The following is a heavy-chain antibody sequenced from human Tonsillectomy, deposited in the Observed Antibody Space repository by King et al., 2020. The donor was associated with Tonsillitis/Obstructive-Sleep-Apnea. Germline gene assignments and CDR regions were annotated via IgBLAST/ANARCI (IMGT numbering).Heavy chain of an antibody. CDR3: ANVLGSGYSSTVTQN. D-gene: IGHD6-13*01. CDR1: GFTFSSYA. Sequence: VQLVESGGGLVQPGGSLRLSCAASGFTFSSYAMSWVRQAPGKGLEWVSAISGSGGSTYYADSVKGRFTISRDNSKNTLYLQMNSLRAEDTAVYYYANVLGSGYSSTVTQNWGQGTLVTVSS. J-gene: IGHJ4*02. V-gene: IGHV3-23*04. CDR2: ISGSGGST.